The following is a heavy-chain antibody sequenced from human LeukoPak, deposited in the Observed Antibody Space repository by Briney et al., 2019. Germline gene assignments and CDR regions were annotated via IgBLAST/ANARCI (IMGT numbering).Heavy chain of an antibody. Sequence: PGGSLRLSCAASGFTFHTYAMAWVRQTPGKGLEGVSSISGGGVGTYYAHSVEARFTVSRDNANNTLYLQMNGLTAADTAFYYCAKVRGVGTHIWLLPWDLWGQGTLVTVSS. V-gene: IGHV3-23*01. CDR2: ISGGGVGT. J-gene: IGHJ1*01. D-gene: IGHD2-21*02. CDR1: GFTFHTYA. CDR3: AKVRGVGTHIWLLPWDL.